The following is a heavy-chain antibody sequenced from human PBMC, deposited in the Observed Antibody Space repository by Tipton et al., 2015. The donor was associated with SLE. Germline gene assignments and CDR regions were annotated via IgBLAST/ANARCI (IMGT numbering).Heavy chain of an antibody. J-gene: IGHJ6*03. CDR3: TRQRGTAYYYYHMDV. D-gene: IGHD7-27*01. Sequence: TLSLTCTVSGASINSNYWTWIRQPPGKGLEWIGYLYTSGTTKYNPSLQSRVTISVDTPKNQFSLRLTSVTAADTAVYYCTRQRGTAYYYYHMDVWGKGTTVTVSS. V-gene: IGHV4-4*08. CDR1: GASINSNY. CDR2: LYTSGTT.